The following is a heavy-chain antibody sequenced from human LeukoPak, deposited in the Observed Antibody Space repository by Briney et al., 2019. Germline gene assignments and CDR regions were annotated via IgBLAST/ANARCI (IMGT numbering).Heavy chain of an antibody. Sequence: GGSLRLSCAASGFTFSSYVMYWVRQAPGKGREYVASISSNGGSTYYANSVKGRFTISRDNSKNTLYLQMGSLRAEDMAVYYCARGGQSKYDSSGYLNYFDYWGQGTLVTVSS. CDR3: ARGGQSKYDSSGYLNYFDY. J-gene: IGHJ4*02. CDR2: ISSNGGST. V-gene: IGHV3-64*01. CDR1: GFTFSSYV. D-gene: IGHD3-22*01.